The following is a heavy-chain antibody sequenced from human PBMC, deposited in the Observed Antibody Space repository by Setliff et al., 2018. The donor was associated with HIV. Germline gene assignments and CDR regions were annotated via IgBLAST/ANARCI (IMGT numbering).Heavy chain of an antibody. D-gene: IGHD3-3*01. Sequence: GESLTISRKGSGYIFTNYWVGWVRQMPANGLEWMGLIWPDDSDTIYSPSFQGQVTMSVDKSISTAYLQWSSLKAPDTAMYYCARLSKYYDFWTPDSWGQGTLVTVS. V-gene: IGHV5-51*01. CDR1: GYIFTNYW. CDR2: IWPDDSDT. CDR3: ARLSKYYDFWTPDS. J-gene: IGHJ4*02.